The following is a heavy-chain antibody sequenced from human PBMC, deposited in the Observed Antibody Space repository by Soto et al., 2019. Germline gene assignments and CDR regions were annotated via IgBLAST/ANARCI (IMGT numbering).Heavy chain of an antibody. J-gene: IGHJ4*02. CDR3: AKCDGMVSGGSCYPGGY. D-gene: IGHD2-15*01. CDR2: ISGSGGST. V-gene: IGHV3-23*01. Sequence: GGSLRLSCAASGFTFSSYAMSWVRQAPGKGLEWVSAISGSGGSTYYADSVKGRFTISRDNSKNTLYLQMNSLRAEDTAVYYCAKCDGMVSGGSCYPGGYWGQGTLVTVSS. CDR1: GFTFSSYA.